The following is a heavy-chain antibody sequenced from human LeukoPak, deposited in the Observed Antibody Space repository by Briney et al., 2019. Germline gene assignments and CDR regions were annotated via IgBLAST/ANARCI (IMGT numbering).Heavy chain of an antibody. Sequence: ASVKVSCKASGYTFTDYYIHWVRQAPGQGLEWMGWIRINRNNGGTNDAQKSQNRITMTRDTSISTAYMELSGLRSDDTAIYYCARGYCTGTSCYVGWIDPWGQGTLVTVSS. D-gene: IGHD2-2*01. V-gene: IGHV1-2*02. J-gene: IGHJ5*02. CDR3: ARGYCTGTSCYVGWIDP. CDR1: GYTFTDYY. CDR2: IRINRNNGGT.